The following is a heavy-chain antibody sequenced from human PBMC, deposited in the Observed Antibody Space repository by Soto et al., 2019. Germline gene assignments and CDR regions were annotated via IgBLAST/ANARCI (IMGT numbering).Heavy chain of an antibody. CDR1: GGTFSTYA. D-gene: IGHD1-26*01. CDR2: IIPIFGTT. Sequence: QVQLVQSGAEVKKPGSSVKVSCKASGGTFSTYAITWVRQAPGQGLEWLGGIIPIFGTTDYARKFQGRVTMTAAESTSTVFIDLSSLTSEDTAVYYCARGVGAYYFDHWGQGTVVTVSS. CDR3: ARGVGAYYFDH. V-gene: IGHV1-69*01. J-gene: IGHJ4*02.